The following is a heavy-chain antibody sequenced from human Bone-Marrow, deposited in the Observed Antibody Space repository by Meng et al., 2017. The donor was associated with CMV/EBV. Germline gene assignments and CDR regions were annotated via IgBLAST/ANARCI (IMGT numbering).Heavy chain of an antibody. D-gene: IGHD3-22*01. CDR1: GFSLSTSGVG. CDR2: IYWNDDK. J-gene: IGHJ4*02. Sequence: LSLTCTVSGFSLSTSGVGVGWIRQPPGKALEWLALIYWNDDKRYSPSLKSRLTITKDTAKNQVVLTMTNMDPVDTATYYCAHIYYYDSSGYEDFDYWGQGTLVTVSS. CDR3: AHIYYYDSSGYEDFDY. V-gene: IGHV2-5*01.